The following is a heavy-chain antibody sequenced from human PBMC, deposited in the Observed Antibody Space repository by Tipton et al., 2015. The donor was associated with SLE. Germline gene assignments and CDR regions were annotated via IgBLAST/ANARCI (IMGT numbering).Heavy chain of an antibody. V-gene: IGHV4-59*08. J-gene: IGHJ2*01. D-gene: IGHD7-27*01. CDR3: ARARAGDLLSSWYFDL. Sequence: TLSLTCTVSGGSISSYYWSWIRQPPGKGLEWIGYIYYSGSTNYNPSLKSRVTISVDTSKNQFSLKLSSVTAADTAVYYCARARAGDLLSSWYFDLWGRGTLVTVSS. CDR1: GGSISSYY. CDR2: IYYSGST.